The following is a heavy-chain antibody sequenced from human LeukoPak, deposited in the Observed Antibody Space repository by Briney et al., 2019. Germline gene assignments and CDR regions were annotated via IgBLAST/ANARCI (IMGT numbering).Heavy chain of an antibody. D-gene: IGHD3-22*01. CDR3: ARDIKDSSGYYSYFDY. CDR2: IKQDGSEK. J-gene: IGHJ4*02. V-gene: IGHV3-7*01. CDR1: GFTFSSYA. Sequence: GGSLRLSCAASGFTFSSYAMSWVRQAPGKGLGWVANIKQDGSEKYYVDSAKGRFTISRDNAKNSLYLQMNSLRAEDTAVYYCARDIKDSSGYYSYFDYWGQGTLVTVSS.